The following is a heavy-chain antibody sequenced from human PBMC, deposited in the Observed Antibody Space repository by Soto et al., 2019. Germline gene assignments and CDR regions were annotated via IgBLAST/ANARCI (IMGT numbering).Heavy chain of an antibody. V-gene: IGHV4-34*01. CDR3: ARGVLSSRDY. D-gene: IGHD6-6*01. Sequence: QVQLQQWGAGLLKPSETLSLTCAVYGGSFSGYYWSWIRQPPGKGLEWIGEINHSGSTNYNPSLKSRGTISVDTSKNQFSLKLSSVTAADTAVYYCARGVLSSRDYWGQGTLVTVAS. J-gene: IGHJ4*02. CDR2: INHSGST. CDR1: GGSFSGYY.